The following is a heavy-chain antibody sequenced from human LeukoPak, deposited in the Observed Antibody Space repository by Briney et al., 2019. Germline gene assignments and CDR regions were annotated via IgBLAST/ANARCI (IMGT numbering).Heavy chain of an antibody. J-gene: IGHJ6*02. CDR3: ARGVVLWHGKGYYYGMHV. D-gene: IGHD3-16*01. Sequence: PSEALSLTCAVSGGSIISYYRSCIRQPPGKGLWWGGYIYYSGSTHYNPSLKSRDTISVHTSKNQFALKLTSVTAADTAVYYCARGVVLWHGKGYYYGMHVWGQGPTVTVSS. V-gene: IGHV4-59*08. CDR1: GGSIISYY. CDR2: IYYSGST.